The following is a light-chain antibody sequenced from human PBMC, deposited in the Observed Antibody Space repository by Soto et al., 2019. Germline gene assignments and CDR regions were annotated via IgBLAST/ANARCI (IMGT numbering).Light chain of an antibody. CDR1: SSDVGSYNL. CDR2: GGT. V-gene: IGLV2-23*01. Sequence: QSVLTQPASVSGSPGQSITISCTGTSSDVGSYNLVSWYQQHPGAAPKLMIYGGTKRPSGVSNRFSGSKSGNTASLTISGLQAEDEADYYCCSYAGSTTYYVFGTGTKLTV. CDR3: CSYAGSTTYYV. J-gene: IGLJ1*01.